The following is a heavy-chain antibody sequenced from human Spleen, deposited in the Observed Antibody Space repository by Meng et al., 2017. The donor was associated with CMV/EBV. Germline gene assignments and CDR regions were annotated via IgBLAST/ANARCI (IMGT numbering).Heavy chain of an antibody. J-gene: IGHJ4*02. CDR3: AKHNSRVVIGGGVDY. D-gene: IGHD3-3*01. V-gene: IGHV3-23*01. CDR2: LNFGGGGT. Sequence: GGSLRLSCTASGITFSSYAMSWIRQTPGKGLEWVSSLNFGGGGTDYADSVKGRFTISRDNSKNTLYLQMHSLRAEDTAMYYCAKHNSRVVIGGGVDYWGQGTLVTVSS. CDR1: GITFSSYA.